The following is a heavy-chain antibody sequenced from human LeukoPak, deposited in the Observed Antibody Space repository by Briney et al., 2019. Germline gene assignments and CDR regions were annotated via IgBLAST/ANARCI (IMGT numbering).Heavy chain of an antibody. CDR3: AKDHDYYGLESY. V-gene: IGHV3-48*03. CDR2: ISSSGSTI. J-gene: IGHJ4*02. D-gene: IGHD3-10*01. CDR1: GFTFSSYE. Sequence: GGSLRLSCAASGFTFSSYEMNWVRQAPGKGLEWVSYISSSGSTIYYADSVKGRFTISRDNSKNTLSLQMNSLRAEDTAVYYCAKDHDYYGLESYWGQGTLVTVSS.